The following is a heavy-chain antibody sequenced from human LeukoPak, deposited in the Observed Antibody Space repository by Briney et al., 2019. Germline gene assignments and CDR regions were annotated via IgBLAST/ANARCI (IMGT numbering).Heavy chain of an antibody. D-gene: IGHD3/OR15-3a*01. V-gene: IGHV4-4*07. CDR1: GGAISNFY. CDR3: ARNRTSYYGEIPFDV. J-gene: IGHJ3*01. Sequence: SETLSLTCTVSGGAISNFYWSWIRQSAGKGLEWIGQIYGSGGTNYNPSLKSRVTMSADKSKNQISLRLTSVTAADTAVYYCARNRTSYYGEIPFDVWAQGTMVTVSS. CDR2: IYGSGGT.